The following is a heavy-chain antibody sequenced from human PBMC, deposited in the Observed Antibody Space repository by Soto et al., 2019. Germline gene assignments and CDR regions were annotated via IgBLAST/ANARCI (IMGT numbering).Heavy chain of an antibody. CDR3: ARGDSSGYSYGDYGMDV. V-gene: IGHV4-59*01. Sequence: SETLSLTCIVSGGSISSYYWSWIRQPPGKGLEWIGYIYYSGSTNYNPSLKSRVTITVDTSKNQFSLKLNSVTAADTAVYYCARGDSSGYSYGDYGMDVWGQGTTVT. J-gene: IGHJ6*02. CDR2: IYYSGST. D-gene: IGHD3-22*01. CDR1: GGSISSYY.